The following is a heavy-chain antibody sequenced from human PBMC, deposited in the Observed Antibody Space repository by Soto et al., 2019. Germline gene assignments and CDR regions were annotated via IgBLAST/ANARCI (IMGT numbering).Heavy chain of an antibody. V-gene: IGHV1-69*13. Sequence: ASVKVSCKASGGTFSSYAISWVRQAPGQGLEWMGGIIPIFGTANYAQKFQGRVTITADESTSTAYMELSSLRSEDTAVYYCAREVYYYDSSGYPSYFDYWGQGTLVTVSS. CDR3: AREVYYYDSSGYPSYFDY. J-gene: IGHJ4*02. CDR2: IIPIFGTA. CDR1: GGTFSSYA. D-gene: IGHD3-22*01.